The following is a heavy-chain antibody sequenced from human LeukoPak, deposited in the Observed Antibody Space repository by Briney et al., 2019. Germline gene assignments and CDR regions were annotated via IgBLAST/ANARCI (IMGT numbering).Heavy chain of an antibody. V-gene: IGHV4-34*01. CDR3: ASLHPITAAAGLLGRHRRDY. CDR1: GGSFSGYY. D-gene: IGHD6-13*01. J-gene: IGHJ4*02. Sequence: PSETLSLTCAVYGGSFSGYYWSWIRQPPGKGLEWIGEINHSGSTNYNPSLKSRVTISVDTSKNQFSLKLSSVTAADTAVYYCASLHPITAAAGLLGRHRRDYWGQGTLVTVSS. CDR2: INHSGST.